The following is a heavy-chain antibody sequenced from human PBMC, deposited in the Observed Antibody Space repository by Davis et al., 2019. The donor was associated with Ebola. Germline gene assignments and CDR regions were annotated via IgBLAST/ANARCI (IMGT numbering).Heavy chain of an antibody. V-gene: IGHV3-23*01. CDR3: AKSFLITGSHMSEFRGVDY. CDR1: EFTFSSYG. CDR2: ISAGGTAP. Sequence: PGGSLRLSCAASEFTFSSYGMTWVRQAPGKGLEWGSSISAGGTAPYYADSVKGRFTISRDNSKNTLSLQMDSLRADDTAVYYCAKSFLITGSHMSEFRGVDYWGQGTVVTVSS. D-gene: IGHD2-8*02. J-gene: IGHJ4*02.